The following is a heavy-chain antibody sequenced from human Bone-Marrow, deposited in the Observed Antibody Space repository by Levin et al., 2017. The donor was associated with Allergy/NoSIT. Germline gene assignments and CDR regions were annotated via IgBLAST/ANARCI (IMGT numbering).Heavy chain of an antibody. Sequence: PGGSLRLSCKASGYSFTTYGITWVRQAHGQGLEWMGWISTFNGETNYAQKFQGRVVMTTDTSTTTAYLDVKSLRSDDTAAYYCARVVTNYIWGTYRYLDIWGQGTLVTVSS. J-gene: IGHJ4*02. V-gene: IGHV1-18*01. D-gene: IGHD3-16*02. CDR3: ARVVTNYIWGTYRYLDI. CDR2: ISTFNGET. CDR1: GYSFTTYG.